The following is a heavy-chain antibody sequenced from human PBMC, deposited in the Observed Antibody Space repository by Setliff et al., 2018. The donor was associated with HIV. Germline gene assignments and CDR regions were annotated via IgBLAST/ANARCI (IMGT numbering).Heavy chain of an antibody. Sequence: ASETLSLTCTVSGGSISSSGPGYYWGWVRQAPGGGLEWIGSVYTSGTTNYNPSLKSRVTISMDTSKSQFSLRLTSVTAADTAVYYCAGQDIGAVPALGAFDIWGQGTMVTVSS. V-gene: IGHV4-39*01. J-gene: IGHJ3*02. CDR3: AGQDIGAVPALGAFDI. CDR1: GGSISSSGPGYY. CDR2: VYTSGTT. D-gene: IGHD2-2*01.